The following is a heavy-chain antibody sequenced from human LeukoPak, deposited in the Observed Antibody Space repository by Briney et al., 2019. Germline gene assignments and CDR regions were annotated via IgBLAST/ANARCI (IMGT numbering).Heavy chain of an antibody. J-gene: IGHJ4*02. Sequence: PSETLSLTCAVYGGSFSGYYWSWIRQPPGKGLEWIGEINHSGSTNYNPSLKSRVSISVDTSKNQFSLKLNSVTAADTAVYYCARRMYSGITMVRGVYNYWGQGTLVTVSS. CDR1: GGSFSGYY. V-gene: IGHV4-34*01. D-gene: IGHD3-10*01. CDR2: INHSGST. CDR3: ARRMYSGITMVRGVYNY.